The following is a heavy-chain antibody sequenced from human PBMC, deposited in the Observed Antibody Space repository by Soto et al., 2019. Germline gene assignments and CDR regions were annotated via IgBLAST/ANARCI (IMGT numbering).Heavy chain of an antibody. Sequence: EVQLVESGGDLVQPGGSLRLSCKASGFSFSAYDMHWVRQVTGKGLEWVSAIGTTGDPYYSGAVKSRCTISRENAKNSLVLDMNSVGTGGTGVYYCARGGSDGYSEFDSGGQATLVIVSS. V-gene: IGHV3-13*05. CDR2: IGTTGDP. D-gene: IGHD6-19*01. J-gene: IGHJ4*02. CDR1: GFSFSAYD. CDR3: ARGGSDGYSEFDS.